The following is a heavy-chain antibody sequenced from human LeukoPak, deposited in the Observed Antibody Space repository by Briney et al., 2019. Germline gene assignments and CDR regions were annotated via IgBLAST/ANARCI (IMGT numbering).Heavy chain of an antibody. CDR2: TYYRAKWNK. D-gene: IGHD2/OR15-2a*01. J-gene: IGHJ4*02. CDR3: ARGRNSGFDY. V-gene: IGHV6-1*01. Sequence: PSQTLSLTCAISGDSVSSNSAAWNWIRQSPSRGLEWLGRTYYRAKWNKDYAGLVKSRITINPDTSKHQYSLHLNSVTPEDTAVYYCARGRNSGFDYWGQGTLVTVSS. CDR1: GDSVSSNSAA.